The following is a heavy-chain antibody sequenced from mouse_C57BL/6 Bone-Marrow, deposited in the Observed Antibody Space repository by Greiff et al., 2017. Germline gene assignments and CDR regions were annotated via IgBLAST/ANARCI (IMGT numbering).Heavy chain of an antibody. D-gene: IGHD1-1*01. CDR2: IDPENGDT. J-gene: IGHJ1*03. CDR3: TTLYYYASYFDV. Sequence: EVQLQQSGAELVRPGASVKLSCTASGFNIKDDYMHWVKQRPEQGLEWIGWIDPENGDTEYASKFQGKATITADTSSNTAYLQLSSLTSEDTAVYYCTTLYYYASYFDVWGTGTTVTVSS. CDR1: GFNIKDDY. V-gene: IGHV14-4*01.